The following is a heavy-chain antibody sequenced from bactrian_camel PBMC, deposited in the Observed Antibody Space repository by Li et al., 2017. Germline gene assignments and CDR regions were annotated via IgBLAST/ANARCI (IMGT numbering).Heavy chain of an antibody. J-gene: IGHJ4*01. CDR2: ISSSGGRT. D-gene: IGHD1*01. CDR1: GFTFSSYD. V-gene: IGHV3S31*01. Sequence: DVQLVESGGGLVQPGGSLRLSCAASGFTFSSYDMSWYRRAPGKGPERVARISSSGGRTYYADSVRGRFTISRDNAKNMLYLQLDNLKTEDTARYYCSIGEVDSAIPPGPGTQVTVS.